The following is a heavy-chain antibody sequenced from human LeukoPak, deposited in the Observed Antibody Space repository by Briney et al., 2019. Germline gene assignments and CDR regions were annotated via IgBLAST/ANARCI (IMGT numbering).Heavy chain of an antibody. J-gene: IGHJ6*02. V-gene: IGHV1-58*02. CDR2: IVVGSGNT. Sequence: SVKVSCKASGFTFTSSAMQWVRQARGQRLEWIGWIVVGSGNTNYAQKFQERVTITRDMSTSKAYMELSSLRSEDTAVYYCAAEELQTDYYYGMDVWGQGTTVTVSS. CDR3: AAEELQTDYYYGMDV. D-gene: IGHD1-7*01. CDR1: GFTFTSSA.